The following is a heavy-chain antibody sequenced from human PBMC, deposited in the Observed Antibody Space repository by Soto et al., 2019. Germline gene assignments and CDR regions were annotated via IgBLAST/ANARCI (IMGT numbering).Heavy chain of an antibody. CDR2: IYYTGST. CDR1: GGTISSGDCF. D-gene: IGHD2-15*01. J-gene: IGHJ4*02. Sequence: PSETLSLTCSVSGGTISSGDCFWSRLRPPPGKSLECSESIYYTGSTYNRPSLNRRASMSKDSTKHLFSLRLCSMTAAATAVYFCASVQDTLYRHYDFDCWGQGTPVTVSS. V-gene: IGHV4-30-4*08. CDR3: ASVQDTLYRHYDFDC.